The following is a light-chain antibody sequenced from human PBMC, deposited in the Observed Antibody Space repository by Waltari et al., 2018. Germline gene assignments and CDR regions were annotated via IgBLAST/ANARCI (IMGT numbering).Light chain of an antibody. J-gene: IGKJ2*01. CDR2: WAS. V-gene: IGKV4-1*01. Sequence: DIVMTQSPDSLAVSLGEKATISCKSSQTVLYSDNNNYLGWYQQKPGQPPKVLIKWASTREPGVPDRFVGSGSGTDFTLTISSLQAEDVAVYYCQQYFGTPVTFGQGTRLEIK. CDR1: QTVLYSDNNNY. CDR3: QQYFGTPVT.